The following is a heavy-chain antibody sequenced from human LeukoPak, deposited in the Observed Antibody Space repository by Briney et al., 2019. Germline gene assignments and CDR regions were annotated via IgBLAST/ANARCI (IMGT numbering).Heavy chain of an antibody. CDR1: GGSISSYY. CDR2: IYTSGST. CDR3: ATSFDSSGGNPFDY. Sequence: SETLSLTCTVSGGSISSYYWSWIRQPAGKGLEWIGRIYTSGSTNYNPSLKSRVTISVDTSKNQFSLKLSSVTAADTAAYYCATSFDSSGGNPFDYWGQGTLVTVSS. V-gene: IGHV4-4*07. D-gene: IGHD6-19*01. J-gene: IGHJ4*02.